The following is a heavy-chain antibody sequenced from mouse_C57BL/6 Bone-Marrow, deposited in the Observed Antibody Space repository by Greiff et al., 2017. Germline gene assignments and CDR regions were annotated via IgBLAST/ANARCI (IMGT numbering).Heavy chain of an antibody. V-gene: IGHV14-3*01. Sequence: VHVKQSVAELVRPGASVKLSCTASGFNIKNTYMHWVKQRPEQGLEWIGRIDPANGNTKYAPKFQGKAPITADTSSNTAYLQISSLTSEDTAIYYCAPITRRYFDVWGTGTTVTVSS. D-gene: IGHD2-4*01. CDR2: IDPANGNT. J-gene: IGHJ1*03. CDR3: APITRRYFDV. CDR1: GFNIKNTY.